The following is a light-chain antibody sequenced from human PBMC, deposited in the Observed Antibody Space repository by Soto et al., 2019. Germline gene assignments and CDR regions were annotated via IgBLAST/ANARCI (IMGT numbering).Light chain of an antibody. V-gene: IGKV2-30*01. J-gene: IGKJ1*01. CDR1: QSLVYSDGNTY. Sequence: DVVMTQSPLSLPVTLGQPASISCRSSQSLVYSDGNTYLNWFQQRPGQSPRRIIYKVSNRDSGVPDRFGGSGSGTDFTLKISRVEAEDVGVYYCMQGTHWWTFGQGTKVEIK. CDR3: MQGTHWWT. CDR2: KVS.